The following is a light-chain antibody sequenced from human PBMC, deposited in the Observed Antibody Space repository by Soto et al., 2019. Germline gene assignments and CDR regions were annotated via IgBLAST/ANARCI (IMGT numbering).Light chain of an antibody. J-gene: IGKJ5*01. CDR2: KAS. Sequence: DIQMTQSPSTLSASVGDRVTITCRASQNISRWLAWYQQKPGKAPKFLIYKASGLEIGVPSRFSGSGSGTEFTLTISSLQPDDFATYYCQQYNTYSTFGQGTRLEI. CDR3: QQYNTYST. CDR1: QNISRW. V-gene: IGKV1-5*03.